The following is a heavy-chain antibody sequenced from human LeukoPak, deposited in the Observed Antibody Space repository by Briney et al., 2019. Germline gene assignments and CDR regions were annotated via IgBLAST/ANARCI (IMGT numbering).Heavy chain of an antibody. V-gene: IGHV3-33*06. CDR3: AKDGPNWEGDFDC. CDR2: IWYDGSNK. CDR1: GFTFSTYG. D-gene: IGHD1-1*01. J-gene: IGHJ4*02. Sequence: PGGSLRLSCAASGFTFSTYGMHWVRQAPGKGLEWVAVIWYDGSNKYYADSVKGRFSISRDNSKNTLYLQMSGLRDEDTAVYYCAKDGPNWEGDFDCWGQGTLVTVSS.